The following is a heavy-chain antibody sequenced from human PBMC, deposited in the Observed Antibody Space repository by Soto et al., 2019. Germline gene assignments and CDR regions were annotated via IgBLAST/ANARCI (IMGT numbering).Heavy chain of an antibody. CDR1: GYTFTGYY. D-gene: IGHD3-22*01. Sequence: GASVKVSCKASGYTFTGYYMHWVRQAPGQGLEWMGWINPNSGGTNYAQKFQGRVTMTRDTSISTAYMELSRLRSDDTAVYYCARLPYYYDSEHPVYWGQGTLVTVSS. J-gene: IGHJ4*02. V-gene: IGHV1-2*02. CDR2: INPNSGGT. CDR3: ARLPYYYDSEHPVY.